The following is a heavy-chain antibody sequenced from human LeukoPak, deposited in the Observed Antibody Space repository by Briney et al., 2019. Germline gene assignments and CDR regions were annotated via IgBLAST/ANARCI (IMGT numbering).Heavy chain of an antibody. CDR2: MNPNSDNT. CDR1: GYTFTSYD. Sequence: ASVKVSCKASGYTFTSYDINWVRQATGQGLEWMGWMNPNSDNTGYAQKFQGRVTMTRNTSISTAYMELSSLRSEDTAVYYCARDSEVRRNLWHYWGQGTLVTVSS. V-gene: IGHV1-8*01. CDR3: ARDSEVRRNLWHY. J-gene: IGHJ4*02. D-gene: IGHD3-10*01.